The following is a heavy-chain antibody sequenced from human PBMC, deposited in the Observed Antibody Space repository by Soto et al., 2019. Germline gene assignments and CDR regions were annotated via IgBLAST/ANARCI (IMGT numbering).Heavy chain of an antibody. CDR1: GGSISSYY. CDR3: ARHGTDDILTGYYSPHYYYYYMDV. Sequence: SQTLSLPCTVSGGSISSYYWSWIRQPPGKGLEWIGYIYYSGSTNYNPSLKSRVTISVDTSKNQFSLKLSSVTAADTAVYYCARHGTDDILTGYYSPHYYYYYMDVWGKGTTVTVSS. CDR2: IYYSGST. J-gene: IGHJ6*03. D-gene: IGHD3-9*01. V-gene: IGHV4-59*08.